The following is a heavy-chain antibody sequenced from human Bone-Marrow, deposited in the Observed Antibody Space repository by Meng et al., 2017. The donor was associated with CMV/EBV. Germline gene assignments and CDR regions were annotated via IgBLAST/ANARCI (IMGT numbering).Heavy chain of an antibody. CDR3: AKIPGVVVITTRAFDI. J-gene: IGHJ3*02. CDR2: IRYDGSNK. V-gene: IGHV3-30*02. Sequence: GESLKISCAASGFTFSSYGMHWVRQAPGKGLEWVAFIRYDGSNKYYADSVKGRFTISRDNSKNTLYLQMNSLRAEDTAVYYCAKIPGVVVITTRAFDIWGQGTMVTVSS. CDR1: GFTFSSYG. D-gene: IGHD3-22*01.